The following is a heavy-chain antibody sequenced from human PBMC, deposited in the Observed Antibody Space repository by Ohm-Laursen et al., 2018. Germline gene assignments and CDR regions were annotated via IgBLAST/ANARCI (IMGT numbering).Heavy chain of an antibody. CDR3: AKDSLGGDFWSGYYYYYGMDV. Sequence: RSLRLSCAASVFTFSSYAMSWVRQAPGKGLEWVSCISWNSGSIGYADSVKGRFTISRDNAKNSLYLQMNRLRAEDTALYNCAKDSLGGDFWSGYYYYYGMDVWGQGTTVTVSS. CDR2: ISWNSGSI. D-gene: IGHD3-3*01. V-gene: IGHV3-9*01. CDR1: VFTFSSYA. J-gene: IGHJ6*02.